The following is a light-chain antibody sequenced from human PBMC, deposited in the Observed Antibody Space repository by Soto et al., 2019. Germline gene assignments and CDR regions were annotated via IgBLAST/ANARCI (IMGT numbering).Light chain of an antibody. CDR2: EES. J-gene: IGKJ4*01. Sequence: DIQMTQSPSTLSASVGDRVTITCRASHSLIKWLAWYQQKPGKPPKLLIYEESTLHSGVPSRFSGRKSGTQFTLTIDSLQPEDFATYYCQQVKTYPRTFGGGTKVDIK. CDR3: QQVKTYPRT. CDR1: HSLIKW. V-gene: IGKV1-5*01.